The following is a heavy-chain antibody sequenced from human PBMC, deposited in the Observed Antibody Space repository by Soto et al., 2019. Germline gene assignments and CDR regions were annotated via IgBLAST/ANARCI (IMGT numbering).Heavy chain of an antibody. CDR2: ISAYNGNT. D-gene: IGHD6-6*01. J-gene: IGHJ5*02. CDR1: GYTFSSYG. CDR3: ARDLIAARPGWFDP. Sequence: ASVKVSCKASGYTFSSYGINWVRQAPGQGLEWMGWISAYNGNTKFAQRLQGRVTMTTDTSTSTAYMELRSLRSDDTAMYYCARDLIAARPGWFDPWGQGTLVTVPQ. V-gene: IGHV1-18*01.